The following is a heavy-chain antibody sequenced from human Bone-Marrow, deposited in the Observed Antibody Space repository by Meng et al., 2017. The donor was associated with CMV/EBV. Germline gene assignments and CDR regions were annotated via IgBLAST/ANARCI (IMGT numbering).Heavy chain of an antibody. Sequence: SVKVSCKASGGTFSSYAINWVRQAPGQGLEWMGGIIPMFSTAAYAQKFEGRVTITTDESTSTAYMEVTSLRSEDTAVYFCARAYCSSTTCYNRGYYVKGLDVWGQGTTVTVSS. CDR1: GGTFSSYA. V-gene: IGHV1-69*05. CDR2: IIPMFSTA. D-gene: IGHD2-2*02. CDR3: ARAYCSSTTCYNRGYYVKGLDV. J-gene: IGHJ6*02.